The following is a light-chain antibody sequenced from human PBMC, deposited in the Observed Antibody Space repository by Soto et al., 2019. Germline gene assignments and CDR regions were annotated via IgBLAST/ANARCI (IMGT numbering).Light chain of an antibody. CDR1: QSISTW. CDR2: DAS. Sequence: DIQMTQSPSSLSASVGYRVTITGRASQSISTWLAWYQQKPGKAPKVLIYDASSLKSGVPSRFSGSGSGTEFTLTITSLQPDDFATFYCQQYHSYPWTFGQGSKVDIK. V-gene: IGKV1-5*01. CDR3: QQYHSYPWT. J-gene: IGKJ1*01.